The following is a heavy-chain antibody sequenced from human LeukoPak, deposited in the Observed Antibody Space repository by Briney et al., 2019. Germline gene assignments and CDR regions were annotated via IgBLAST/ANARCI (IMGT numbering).Heavy chain of an antibody. CDR3: ARGGKYQASMDV. CDR2: IYTSGNT. CDR1: GGSISSYY. D-gene: IGHD2-2*01. Sequence: SETLSLTCAVSGGSISSYYWNWIRQPAGKGLEWIGRIYTSGNTNYNPSLKSRVAMSVDTSKNHFSLNLTSVTAADTAVYYCARGGKYQASMDVWGQGTTVTVSS. J-gene: IGHJ6*02. V-gene: IGHV4-4*07.